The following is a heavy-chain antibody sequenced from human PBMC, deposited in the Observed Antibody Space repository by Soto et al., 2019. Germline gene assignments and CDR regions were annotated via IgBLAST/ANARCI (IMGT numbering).Heavy chain of an antibody. CDR3: ARFRRGPAALFDKD. Sequence: SETLSLTCAVYGGPFSGFYGSWIRQPPGKELEWIGEINQSGSTNYNPSLKSRVTMSVDTSKNQFSLNLRSVTAADTAMYYCARFRRGPAALFDKDWGPGTLVTVSS. CDR2: INQSGST. D-gene: IGHD2-2*01. CDR1: GGPFSGFY. J-gene: IGHJ4*02. V-gene: IGHV4-34*01.